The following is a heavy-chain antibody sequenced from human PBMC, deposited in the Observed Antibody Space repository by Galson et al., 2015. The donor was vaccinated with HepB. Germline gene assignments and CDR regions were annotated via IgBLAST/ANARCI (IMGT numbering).Heavy chain of an antibody. J-gene: IGHJ4*02. Sequence: SVKVSCKASGYTFTSYGISWVRQAPGQGLEWMGWISAYNGNTNYAQKLQGRVTMTTDTSTSTAYMELRSLRSDDTAVYYCARSGYGDYPPRPTDYWGQGTLVTVSS. V-gene: IGHV1-18*04. CDR2: ISAYNGNT. CDR1: GYTFTSYG. D-gene: IGHD4-17*01. CDR3: ARSGYGDYPPRPTDY.